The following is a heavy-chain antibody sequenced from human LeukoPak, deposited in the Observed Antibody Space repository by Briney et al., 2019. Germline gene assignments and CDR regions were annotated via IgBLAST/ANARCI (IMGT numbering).Heavy chain of an antibody. CDR3: ARGVPHWNDALTIDY. Sequence: GGSLRLSCAASGFTVSSNYMSWVRQAPGKGLEWISVIYTGDTTSYANPVKGRFTVSRDNSKNTFYLQMNSLRADDTAVYYCARGVPHWNDALTIDYWGQGTLVAVSS. D-gene: IGHD1-1*01. V-gene: IGHV3-53*01. CDR1: GFTVSSNY. CDR2: IYTGDTT. J-gene: IGHJ4*02.